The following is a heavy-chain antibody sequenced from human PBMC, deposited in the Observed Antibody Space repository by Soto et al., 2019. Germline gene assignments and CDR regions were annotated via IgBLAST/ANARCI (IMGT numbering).Heavy chain of an antibody. Sequence: LTCTVSGGSISNGGYYCSWIRQHPGKGLEWIGYIYYTGDTYYNPSLKSRVTISLDTSNNQFSLKLSSVTAADTAVYYCARGTYYYDSSGYGPTNCFDPWGQGALATVSS. CDR1: GGSISNGGYY. CDR2: IYYTGDT. J-gene: IGHJ5*02. CDR3: ARGTYYYDSSGYGPTNCFDP. D-gene: IGHD3-22*01. V-gene: IGHV4-31*03.